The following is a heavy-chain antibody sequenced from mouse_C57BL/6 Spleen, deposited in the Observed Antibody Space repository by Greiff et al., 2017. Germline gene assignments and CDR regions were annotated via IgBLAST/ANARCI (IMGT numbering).Heavy chain of an antibody. V-gene: IGHV1-74*01. Sequence: VQLQQPGAELVKPGASVKVSCKASGYTFTSYWMHWVKQRPGQGLEWIGRIHPSDSDTNYNQKVKGKATLTVDKSSSTAHMQLSSLTSSDSAVYYCAWGTTVVDYYAVDYWGQGTSVTGSS. CDR2: IHPSDSDT. D-gene: IGHD1-1*01. CDR1: GYTFTSYW. J-gene: IGHJ4*01. CDR3: AWGTTVVDYYAVDY.